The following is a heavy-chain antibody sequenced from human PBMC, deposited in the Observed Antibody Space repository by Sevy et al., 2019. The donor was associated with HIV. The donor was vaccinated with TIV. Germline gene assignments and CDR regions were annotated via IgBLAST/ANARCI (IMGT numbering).Heavy chain of an antibody. J-gene: IGHJ6*02. CDR1: GDSVSSNSAA. CDR3: XXXXXXXXXXXXXXXYYYGMDV. V-gene: IGHV6-1*01. Sequence: SQTLSLTCAISGDSVSSNSAAWNWIRQSPSRGLEWLGRTYYRSKWYNDYAVSVKSRITINPDTSKNQFSLQLNSVTPXXXXXXXXXXXXXXXXXXXXXXXYYYGMDVWGQGTTVTVSS. CDR2: TYYRSKWYN.